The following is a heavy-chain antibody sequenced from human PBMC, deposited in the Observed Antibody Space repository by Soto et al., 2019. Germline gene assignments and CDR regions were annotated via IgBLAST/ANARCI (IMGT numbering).Heavy chain of an antibody. D-gene: IGHD6-13*01. CDR1: GGTFSSYA. V-gene: IGHV1-69*13. Sequence: EASVKVSCKASGGTFSSYAISWVQQAPGQGLEWMGGIIPIFGTANYAQKFQGRVTITADESTSTAYMELSSLRSEDTAVYYCARDTPRYSSSWFLDYWGQGTLVTVSS. J-gene: IGHJ4*02. CDR3: ARDTPRYSSSWFLDY. CDR2: IIPIFGTA.